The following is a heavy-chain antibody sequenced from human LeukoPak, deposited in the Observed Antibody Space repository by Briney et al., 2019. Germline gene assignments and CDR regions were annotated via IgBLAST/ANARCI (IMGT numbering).Heavy chain of an antibody. J-gene: IGHJ4*02. CDR3: ARDRGYSYGYGNDY. Sequence: GGSLRLSCAASGFTLSSYWMHWVRQAPGKGLVWVSRINSDGSSTSYADSVKGRFTISRDNAKNTLYLQMNSLRAEDTAVYYCARDRGYSYGYGNDYWGQGTLVTVSS. V-gene: IGHV3-74*01. CDR1: GFTLSSYW. D-gene: IGHD5-18*01. CDR2: INSDGSST.